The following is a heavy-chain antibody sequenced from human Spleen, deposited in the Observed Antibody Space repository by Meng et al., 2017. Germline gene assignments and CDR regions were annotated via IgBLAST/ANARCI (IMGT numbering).Heavy chain of an antibody. CDR1: GGSISTSGYY. CDR3: VRRINTYGGWFDP. Sequence: QPQLQESGPGLVKPPEALSITCRVSGGSISTSGYYWGWIRQPPGKGLEWIANIDYSGTTYYNPSLQSRVIISADTANNQFSLKLTSVTAADTAAYYCVRRINTYGGWFDPWGQGILVTGYS. V-gene: IGHV4-39*01. D-gene: IGHD3-16*01. CDR2: IDYSGTT. J-gene: IGHJ5*02.